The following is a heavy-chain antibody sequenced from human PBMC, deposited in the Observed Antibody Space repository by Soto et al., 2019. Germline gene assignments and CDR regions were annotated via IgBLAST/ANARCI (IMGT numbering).Heavy chain of an antibody. V-gene: IGHV3-21*01. CDR1: GFTFSSYS. CDR2: ISSSSSYI. D-gene: IGHD3-10*01. CDR3: ARDRVLLWFGELLSPPDAFDI. J-gene: IGHJ3*02. Sequence: EVQLVESGGGLVKPGGSLRLSCAASGFTFSSYSMNWVRQAPGKGLEWVSSISSSSSYIYYADSVKGRFTISRDNAKNSLYLQMNSLRAEDTAVYYCARDRVLLWFGELLSPPDAFDIWGQGTMVTVSS.